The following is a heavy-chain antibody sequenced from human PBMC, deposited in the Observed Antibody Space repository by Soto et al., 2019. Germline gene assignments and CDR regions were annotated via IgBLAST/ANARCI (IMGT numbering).Heavy chain of an antibody. D-gene: IGHD4-17*01. CDR3: TRKSTLIDY. CDR2: IKSKTDGGTT. Sequence: GGSLRLSCASSGFTFINAWMSWVRQAPGKGLEWVGRIKSKTDGGTTDHAAPVKGRFTISRDDSKNTLYLQMNSLKTEDTAVYYCTRKSTLIDYWGQGTLVTVSS. V-gene: IGHV3-15*01. CDR1: GFTFINAW. J-gene: IGHJ4*02.